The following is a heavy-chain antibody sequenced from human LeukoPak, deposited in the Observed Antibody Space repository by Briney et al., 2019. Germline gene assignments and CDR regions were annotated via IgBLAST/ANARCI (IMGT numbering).Heavy chain of an antibody. J-gene: IGHJ4*02. CDR2: ISGSGGST. CDR1: GFTFSSYA. D-gene: IGHD3-10*01. CDR3: AKCLPMVRRVRSCHPYDY. V-gene: IGHV3-23*01. Sequence: PGGSLRLSCAASGFTFSSYAMSWVRQAPGKGLEWVSAISGSGGSTYYADSVKGRFTISRDNSKNTLYLQMNSLRAEDTAVYYCAKCLPMVRRVRSCHPYDYWGQGTLVTVSS.